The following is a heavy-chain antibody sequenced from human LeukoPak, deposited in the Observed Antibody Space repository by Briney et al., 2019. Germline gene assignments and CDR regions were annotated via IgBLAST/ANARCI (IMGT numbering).Heavy chain of an antibody. V-gene: IGHV3-23*01. CDR2: ISVSGFST. CDR1: GFSFSTYA. J-gene: IGHJ3*02. CDR3: AKNHDSNTYHTDDAFDI. D-gene: IGHD2/OR15-2a*01. Sequence: GGTLRLSCEASGFSFSTYAMNWVRQAPGKGLEWVSVISVSGFSTYYADSVEGRFTISRDMSKSTLYLQMNSLRAEDTAIYYCAKNHDSNTYHTDDAFDIWGQGTMVTVSS.